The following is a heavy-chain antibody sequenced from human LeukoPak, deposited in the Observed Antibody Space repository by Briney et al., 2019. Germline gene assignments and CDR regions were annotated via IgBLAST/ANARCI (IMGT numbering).Heavy chain of an antibody. CDR2: IKEDGSDK. J-gene: IGHJ4*02. D-gene: IGHD5-12*01. Sequence: PRGSLRLSCAPSGVSFAEHWVSWVRHAPGKGVGWVANIKEDGSDKAYVYSVKGRFTSSRDNAKNSLYLRRDSLRADDMAVYYCARGDRGYAESLYWGQGTLVVVSA. V-gene: IGHV3-7*02. CDR1: GVSFAEHW. CDR3: ARGDRGYAESLY.